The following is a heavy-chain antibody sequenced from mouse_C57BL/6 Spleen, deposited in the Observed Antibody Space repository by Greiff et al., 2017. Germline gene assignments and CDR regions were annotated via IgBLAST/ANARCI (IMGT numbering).Heavy chain of an antibody. CDR1: GFSLTSYG. Sequence: VKLVESGPGLVQPSQSLSITCTASGFSLTSYGVHWVRQSPGKGLEWLGVIWSGGSTAYNAAFISRLSISKDNSKSQVFFKMNSLRADDTAIYYCARTDSNYVEGWFAYWGQGTLVTVSA. CDR2: IWSGGST. D-gene: IGHD2-5*01. CDR3: ARTDSNYVEGWFAY. V-gene: IGHV2-2*01. J-gene: IGHJ3*01.